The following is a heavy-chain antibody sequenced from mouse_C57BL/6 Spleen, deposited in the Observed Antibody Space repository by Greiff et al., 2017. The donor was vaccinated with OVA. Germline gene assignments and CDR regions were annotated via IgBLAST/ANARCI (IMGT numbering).Heavy chain of an antibody. V-gene: IGHV1-81*01. J-gene: IGHJ1*03. CDR2: IYPRSGNT. CDR1: GYTFTSYG. Sequence: LQESGAELARPGASVKLSCKASGYTFTSYGISWVKQRTGQGLEWIGEIYPRSGNTYYNEKFKGKATLTADKSSSTAYMELRSLTSEDSAVYFCARRGYSNYEYFDVWGTGTTVTVSS. CDR3: ARRGYSNYEYFDV. D-gene: IGHD2-5*01.